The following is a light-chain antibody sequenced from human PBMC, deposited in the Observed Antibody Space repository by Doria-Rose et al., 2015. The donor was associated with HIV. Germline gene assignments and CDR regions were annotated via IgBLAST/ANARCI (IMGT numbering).Light chain of an antibody. Sequence: SASVGARVTITCRASQSLSRWLAWYQQKPGKAPNLMIYTASSLESGLPSMFSGSGSETEFTLTISILQPDYVATYYCQHYDSYPWTFGQGTKVEIK. V-gene: IGKV1-5*03. CDR1: QSLSRW. J-gene: IGKJ1*01. CDR3: QHYDSYPWT. CDR2: TAS.